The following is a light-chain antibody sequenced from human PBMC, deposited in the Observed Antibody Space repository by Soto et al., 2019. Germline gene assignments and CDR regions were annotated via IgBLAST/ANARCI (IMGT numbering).Light chain of an antibody. V-gene: IGKV3-15*01. J-gene: IGKJ5*01. Sequence: IVMTQSPATPSLSPGERATLSCRAGQNIHTNLAWYQQKPGQAPRLLFYGASTGATGLPARFSGSGSGTEGTLTINSLQEEDGSVYYCQQYYNWPRTFGQGTRLEIK. CDR1: QNIHTN. CDR2: GAS. CDR3: QQYYNWPRT.